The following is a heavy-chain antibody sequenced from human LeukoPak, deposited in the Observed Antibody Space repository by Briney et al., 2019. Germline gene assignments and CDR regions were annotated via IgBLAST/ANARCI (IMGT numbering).Heavy chain of an antibody. CDR2: ISTSGNII. J-gene: IGHJ4*02. V-gene: IGHV3-11*04. Sequence: AGSLRLSCAASGFTFSDYQMSWIRQAPGKGLDWVSHISTSGNIIYYADSVKGRFTVSRDNAKNSLYLQMNDLSAEDTAVYYCARDSELIPDHDYWGRGTLVTVSS. CDR1: GFTFSDYQ. CDR3: ARDSELIPDHDY. D-gene: IGHD2-2*02.